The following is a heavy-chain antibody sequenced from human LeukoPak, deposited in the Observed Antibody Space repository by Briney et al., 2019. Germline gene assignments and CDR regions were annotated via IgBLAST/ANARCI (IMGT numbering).Heavy chain of an antibody. V-gene: IGHV4-34*01. CDR3: ARHARLIRDYVWGSYRRARIDAFDI. CDR1: GGSFSGYY. CDR2: INHSGST. D-gene: IGHD3-16*02. J-gene: IGHJ3*02. Sequence: NPSETLSLTCAVYGGSFSGYYWSWIRQPPGKGLEWVGEINHSGSTNYNPSLKSRVTISVDTSKNQFSLKLSSVTAADTAVYYCARHARLIRDYVWGSYRRARIDAFDIWGQGTMVTVSS.